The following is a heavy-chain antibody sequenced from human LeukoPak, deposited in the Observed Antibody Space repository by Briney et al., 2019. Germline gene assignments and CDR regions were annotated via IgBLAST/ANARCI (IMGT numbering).Heavy chain of an antibody. CDR3: AREDDTGRYMGDDAFDI. J-gene: IGHJ3*02. V-gene: IGHV3-23*01. CDR1: GFTFSRYA. Sequence: GGSLRLSCGASGFTFSRYAMSWVRQAPGKGLQWVSEIGGSGGAIYYADSVKGRFTISRDNSKNTLFLEMNSLRAEDTAVYYCAREDDTGRYMGDDAFDIWGQGTMVTVSS. D-gene: IGHD1-26*01. CDR2: IGGSGGAI.